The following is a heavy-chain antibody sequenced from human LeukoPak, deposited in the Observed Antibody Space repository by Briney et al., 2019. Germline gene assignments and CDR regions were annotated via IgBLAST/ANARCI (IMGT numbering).Heavy chain of an antibody. CDR2: IKQGGSET. Sequence: GGSLRLSCAASGFTFNNYWMSWVRQAPGKGLEWVANIKQGGSETYYVDSVMGRFTISRDNAKNSLYLQMNSLRAEDTAVYYCARSALTFDYWGQGTLVTVSS. CDR3: ARSALTFDY. CDR1: GFTFNNYW. D-gene: IGHD2-15*01. J-gene: IGHJ4*02. V-gene: IGHV3-7*01.